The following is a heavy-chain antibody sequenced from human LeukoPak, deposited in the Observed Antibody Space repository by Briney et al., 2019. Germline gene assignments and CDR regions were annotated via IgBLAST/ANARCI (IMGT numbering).Heavy chain of an antibody. CDR3: ARDRVFYYGSGTYYWGGPDY. V-gene: IGHV3-11*06. J-gene: IGHJ4*02. D-gene: IGHD3-10*01. Sequence: GRFTISRDNAKNALYLQMNSLGPDDTAVYYCARDRVFYYGSGTYYWGGPDYWGQGTLVTVSS.